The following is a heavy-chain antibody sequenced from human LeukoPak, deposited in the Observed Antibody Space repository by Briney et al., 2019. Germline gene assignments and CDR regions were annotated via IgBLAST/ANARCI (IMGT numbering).Heavy chain of an antibody. Sequence: VASVKVSCKASGYTFTSYYIHWVRQAPGQGLEWMGIINPSGGSTTYAQKFQGRVAMTRDTSTSRVYMEVSSLRSEDTAVYYCARTYSSSDEFDYWGQGTLVTVSS. CDR1: GYTFTSYY. CDR3: ARTYSSSDEFDY. J-gene: IGHJ4*02. CDR2: INPSGGST. D-gene: IGHD6-13*01. V-gene: IGHV1-46*01.